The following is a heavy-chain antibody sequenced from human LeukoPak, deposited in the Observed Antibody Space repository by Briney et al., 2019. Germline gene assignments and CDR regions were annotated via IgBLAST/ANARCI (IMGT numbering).Heavy chain of an antibody. D-gene: IGHD6-25*01. CDR1: GGSFSGYY. CDR3: ARWVGGPPDY. V-gene: IGHV4-34*01. CDR2: NNHSGST. Sequence: SETLSLTCAVYGGSFSGYYWSWIRQPPGKGLEWVGENNHSGSTNYNPSLKSRVTISVDTSKNQFSLKLSSVTAADTAVYYCARWVGGPPDYWGQGTLVTVSS. J-gene: IGHJ4*02.